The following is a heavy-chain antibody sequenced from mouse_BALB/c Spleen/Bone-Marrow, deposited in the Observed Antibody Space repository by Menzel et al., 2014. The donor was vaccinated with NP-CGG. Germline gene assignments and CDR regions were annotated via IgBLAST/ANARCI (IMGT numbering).Heavy chain of an antibody. D-gene: IGHD1-1*01. CDR2: INPSTDYT. CDR3: ARRAYGGSYGFAY. J-gene: IGHJ3*01. V-gene: IGHV1-7*01. CDR1: GYTFTSYW. Sequence: VQLQQSGAELAKPGASLKMSCKASGYTFTSYWMHWVKQRPGQGLEWIGYINPSTDYTEYNQKFKDKATLTADKSSSTAFMQLSSLTSEDSAVYFCARRAYGGSYGFAYWGQGTLVTVSA.